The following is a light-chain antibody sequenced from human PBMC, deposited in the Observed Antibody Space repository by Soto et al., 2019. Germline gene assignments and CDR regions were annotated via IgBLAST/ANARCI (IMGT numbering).Light chain of an antibody. J-gene: IGLJ2*01. Sequence: QSALTQPPSASGSLGQSVTISCTGTSSDVGGYNYVSWHQQHPGKAPKVMIYEVTKRPPGVPDRFSGSESGNTASLTVSGLQAEDEADYYCSSFAGGGNPVLLGGGTKVTVL. CDR2: EVT. CDR3: SSFAGGGNPVL. CDR1: SSDVGGYNY. V-gene: IGLV2-8*01.